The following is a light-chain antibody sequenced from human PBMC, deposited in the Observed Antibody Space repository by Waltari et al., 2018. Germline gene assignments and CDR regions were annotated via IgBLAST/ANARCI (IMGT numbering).Light chain of an antibody. CDR3: QKYESLPAT. CDR2: GAS. Sequence: CRASQSVGRSLAWYQQKPGQAPRLLIYGASNRATGIPDRFSGSGFATDFSLTISRLEPEDFAVYYCQKYESLPATFGQGTKVEIK. V-gene: IGKV3-20*01. CDR1: QSVGRS. J-gene: IGKJ1*01.